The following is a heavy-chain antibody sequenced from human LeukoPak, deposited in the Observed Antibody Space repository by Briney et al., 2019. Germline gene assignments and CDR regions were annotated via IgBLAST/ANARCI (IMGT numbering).Heavy chain of an antibody. J-gene: IGHJ3*02. CDR3: ARVRGSGVDDAFDI. Sequence: GGSLRLSCAASGFTFSSYDMHWVRQATGKGLEWVSAIGTAGDTYYPGSVKGRFTISRENAKNSLYLQMNSLRAGDTAVYYCARVRGSGVDDAFDIWGQGTMVTVSS. V-gene: IGHV3-13*01. D-gene: IGHD3-10*01. CDR1: GFTFSSYD. CDR2: IGTAGDT.